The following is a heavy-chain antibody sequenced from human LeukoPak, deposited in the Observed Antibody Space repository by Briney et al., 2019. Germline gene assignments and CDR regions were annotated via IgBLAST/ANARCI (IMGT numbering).Heavy chain of an antibody. CDR1: GFTFSVYG. D-gene: IGHD3-3*01. CDR3: AKAGGYDFWSGYYLDY. Sequence: GGSLRLSCAASGFTFSVYGLTWVRQAPGKGLEWVSSISSSSSYIYYGDSVKGRFTISRDNAKKSLYLQMNSLRAEDTAVYYCAKAGGYDFWSGYYLDYWGQGTLVTVSS. J-gene: IGHJ4*02. CDR2: ISSSSSYI. V-gene: IGHV3-21*01.